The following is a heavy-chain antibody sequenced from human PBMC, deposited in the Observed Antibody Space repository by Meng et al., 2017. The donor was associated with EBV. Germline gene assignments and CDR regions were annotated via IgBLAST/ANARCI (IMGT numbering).Heavy chain of an antibody. CDR1: GYTFRNYA. V-gene: IGHV7-4-1*02. J-gene: IGHJ4*02. CDR3: ARGVEENGSHYPFDS. Sequence: QGQLVELGAGWKRPGAAVKVSCKASGYTFRNYAINWMRQVPGQGLEWMGWINTYSGKATFAQGFTGRFVFSLDTPVTTAQLQISGLKTEDSAVYYCARGVEENGSHYPFDSWGQGTLVTVSS. CDR2: INTYSGKA. D-gene: IGHD1-1*01.